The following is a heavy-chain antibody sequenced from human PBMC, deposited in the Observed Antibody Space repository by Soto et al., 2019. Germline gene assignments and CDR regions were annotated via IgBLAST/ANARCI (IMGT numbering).Heavy chain of an antibody. CDR2: IYYSGST. D-gene: IGHD3-3*01. V-gene: IGHV4-31*03. Sequence: QVQLQESGPGLVKPSQTLSLTCTVSGGSISSGDYYWSWIRQHPGKGLEWIWYIYYSGSTYYNPSLKSRVTISVATSKNQFSLKLSSVTAADTAVYYCARWWSGSRQGFDPWGQGTLVTVSS. CDR1: GGSISSGDYY. J-gene: IGHJ5*02. CDR3: ARWWSGSRQGFDP.